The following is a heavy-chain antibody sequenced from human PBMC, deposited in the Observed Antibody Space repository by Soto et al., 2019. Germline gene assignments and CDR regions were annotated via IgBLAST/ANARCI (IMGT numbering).Heavy chain of an antibody. CDR3: ARLPTAAGYHDC. CDR1: GGTISSYP. Sequence: QVQLVQSGAEVKKPGSSVKVSCKASGGTISSYPISWVRQAPGQGLEWMGRIIPILGIANYAQKFQGRVTITADKSTSTAYMELSSLRSEDTAVYYCARLPTAAGYHDCWGQGTLVTVSS. V-gene: IGHV1-69*02. J-gene: IGHJ4*02. D-gene: IGHD6-13*01. CDR2: IIPILGIA.